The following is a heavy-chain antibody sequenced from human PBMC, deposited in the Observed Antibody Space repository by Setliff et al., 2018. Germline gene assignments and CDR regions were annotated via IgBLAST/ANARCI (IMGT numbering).Heavy chain of an antibody. Sequence: PSETLSLTCPVSGCPISSYYWSWIRQPAGKGLEWIGHIYIGGSANYNPSLKSRVTMSIDTSKNQFSLKLNAVTAADMAVYYCAREQWLDPPGYYYMDVWAKGTTVTVSS. CDR1: GCPISSYY. D-gene: IGHD6-19*01. J-gene: IGHJ6*03. V-gene: IGHV4-4*07. CDR3: AREQWLDPPGYYYMDV. CDR2: IYIGGSA.